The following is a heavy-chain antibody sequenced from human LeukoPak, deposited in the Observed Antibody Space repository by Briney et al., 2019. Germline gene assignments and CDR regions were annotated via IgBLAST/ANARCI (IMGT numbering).Heavy chain of an antibody. V-gene: IGHV3-21*01. Sequence: PGGSLRLSCAASGFTFSSYAMSWVRQAPGKGLEWVSSISSSSSYIYYADSVKGRFTISRDNAKNSLYLQMNSLRAEDTAVYYCARVGGRGASAAGTIDYWGQGTLVTVSS. CDR2: ISSSSSYI. D-gene: IGHD6-13*01. J-gene: IGHJ4*02. CDR3: ARVGGRGASAAGTIDY. CDR1: GFTFSSYA.